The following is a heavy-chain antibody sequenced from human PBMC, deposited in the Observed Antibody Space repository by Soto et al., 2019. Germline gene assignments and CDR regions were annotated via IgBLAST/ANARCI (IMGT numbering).Heavy chain of an antibody. V-gene: IGHV1-18*01. CDR1: GYTFTTYG. CDR3: PRANPPNQLPGSRFDP. Sequence: QVQLVQSGAQVMKPGASLRVSCKASGYTFTTYGIIWVRQAPGQGLEWMGWINPYSGNTNYAQKLQGRVTMTTDTSTSTAYMDLESLTSDDTAVYYCPRANPPNQLPGSRFDPWGQGTLVTVSS. D-gene: IGHD2-2*01. CDR2: INPYSGNT. J-gene: IGHJ5*02.